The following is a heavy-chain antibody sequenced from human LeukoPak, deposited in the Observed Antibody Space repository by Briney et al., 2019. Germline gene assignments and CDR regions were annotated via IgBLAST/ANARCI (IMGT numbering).Heavy chain of an antibody. J-gene: IGHJ4*02. CDR1: GGTFSSYA. Sequence: GASVKVSCKASGGTFSSYAISWVRQAPGHGLEWMGGIIPMFGTANYAQKFQGRVTITADESTSTAYMELSSLRSEDTAVYYCARVMSGVFGSRGYDSGFDYWGQGTLVTVSS. CDR3: ARVMSGVFGSRGYDSGFDY. V-gene: IGHV1-69*13. D-gene: IGHD5-12*01. CDR2: IIPMFGTA.